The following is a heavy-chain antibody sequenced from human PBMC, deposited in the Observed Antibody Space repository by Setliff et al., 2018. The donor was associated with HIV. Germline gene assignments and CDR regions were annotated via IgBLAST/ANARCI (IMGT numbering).Heavy chain of an antibody. V-gene: IGHV4-34*01. Sequence: SETLSLTCTVSGGSISSYYWIWIRQPPGKGLEWIGEIYYTGSTHHNPSLKSRFTISVDTSKNQFSLKVNSVTAADTAVYYCARGARLLAGYSDRWDYYYMAVWGKGTTVTVSS. CDR3: ARGARLLAGYSDRWDYYYMAV. CDR2: IYYTGST. J-gene: IGHJ6*03. CDR1: GGSISSYY. D-gene: IGHD6-13*01.